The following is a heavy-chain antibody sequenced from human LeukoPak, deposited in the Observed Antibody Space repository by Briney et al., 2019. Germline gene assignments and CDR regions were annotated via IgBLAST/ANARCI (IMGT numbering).Heavy chain of an antibody. J-gene: IGHJ6*02. CDR1: GFPFSSYA. CDR2: ISDSGGST. CDR3: AKDLIAAPGTGPFYYYYGMDV. D-gene: IGHD6-13*01. Sequence: GGSLRLSCSASGFPFSSYAMHWVRQAPGKGLEYVSAISDSGGSTYYADSVEGRFTISRDNSKNTLYLQMSSLRAEDTAVYYCAKDLIAAPGTGPFYYYYGMDVWGQGTTVTVSS. V-gene: IGHV3-64D*09.